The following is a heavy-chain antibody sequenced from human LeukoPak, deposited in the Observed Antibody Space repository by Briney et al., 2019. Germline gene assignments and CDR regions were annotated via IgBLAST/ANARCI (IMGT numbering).Heavy chain of an antibody. CDR1: GGSISSSNYY. CDR2: IHYSGST. CDR3: ARLPERSDLLPSYANSFDW. D-gene: IGHD3-9*01. Sequence: SETLSLTCTVSGGSISSSNYYWAWIRQPPGKGLEWIGNIHYSGSTYYNASLNSRITVSIDTSKNRFSLRLSSVTAADTAVFFCARLPERSDLLPSYANSFDWWGQGTLVTVSS. V-gene: IGHV4-39*01. J-gene: IGHJ4*02.